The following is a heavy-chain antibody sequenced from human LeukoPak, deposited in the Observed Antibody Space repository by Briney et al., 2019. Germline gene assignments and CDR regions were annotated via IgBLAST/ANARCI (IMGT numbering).Heavy chain of an antibody. D-gene: IGHD3-22*01. CDR3: ARASYDSSGYYEWFFDY. V-gene: IGHV3-7*01. J-gene: IGHJ4*02. CDR1: GFTFSSYW. Sequence: GGSLRLSCAASGFTFSSYWMSWVRQAPGKGLEWVANIKQDGSEKYYVDSVKGRFTISRDNAKISLYLQMNSLRAEDTAVYYCARASYDSSGYYEWFFDYWGQGTLVTVSS. CDR2: IKQDGSEK.